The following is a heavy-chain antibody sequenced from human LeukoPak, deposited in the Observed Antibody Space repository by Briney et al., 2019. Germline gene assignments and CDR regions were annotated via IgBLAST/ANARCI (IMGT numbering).Heavy chain of an antibody. CDR3: ARDLAGDPTRENWFDP. CDR2: INPNSGGT. J-gene: IGHJ5*02. D-gene: IGHD2-21*02. CDR1: GYTFTGYY. V-gene: IGHV1-2*02. Sequence: GASVKVSCKASGYTFTGYYMHWVRQAPGQGLEWMGWINPNSGGTNYAQKFQGRVTMTRDTSISTAYMELSRLRSDDTAVYYCARDLAGDPTRENWFDPWGQGTLVTVSS.